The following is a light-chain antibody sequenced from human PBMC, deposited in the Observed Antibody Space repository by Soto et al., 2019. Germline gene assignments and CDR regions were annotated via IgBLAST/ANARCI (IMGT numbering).Light chain of an antibody. CDR3: QHGYSPPWT. CDR2: AAS. V-gene: IGKV1-39*01. Sequence: DIQMTQSPSTLPASVGDRVTITCRASQSISNWLAWYQQKPGKAPKLLIYAASSLQSGGPSRFSGSGSWTDFTLTSSILQAEDVATYYCQHGYSPPWTFGQGTKVDIK. J-gene: IGKJ1*01. CDR1: QSISNW.